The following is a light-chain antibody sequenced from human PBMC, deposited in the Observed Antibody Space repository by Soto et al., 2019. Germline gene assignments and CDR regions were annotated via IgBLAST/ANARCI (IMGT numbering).Light chain of an antibody. Sequence: NFMLTQPHSVSESPGKTVTISCTRSSGSIASNYVQWYQQRPGSSPTTVIYENNQRPSGVPARFFGSIDSSSNSASLTISRLKTEDEADYYCQSYDSSLHWVFGGGTKLTVL. CDR1: SGSIASNY. CDR3: QSYDSSLHWV. J-gene: IGLJ3*02. V-gene: IGLV6-57*01. CDR2: ENN.